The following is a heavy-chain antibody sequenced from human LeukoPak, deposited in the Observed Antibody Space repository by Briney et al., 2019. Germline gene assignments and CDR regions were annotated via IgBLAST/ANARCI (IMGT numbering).Heavy chain of an antibody. V-gene: IGHV3-30*02. CDR2: IRFDGSEK. CDR1: GFTFSTSV. CDR3: AKGDKMLTWRRTYNRFDP. Sequence: GGSLRLSCAASGFTFSTSVMHWVRQAPGKGLEWLSFIRFDGSEKYYADSVKARFSISRDNSMNTLYLQMNSLRPEDTAVYYCAKGDKMLTWRRTYNRFDPWGQGTLVTVSS. D-gene: IGHD3-16*01. J-gene: IGHJ5*02.